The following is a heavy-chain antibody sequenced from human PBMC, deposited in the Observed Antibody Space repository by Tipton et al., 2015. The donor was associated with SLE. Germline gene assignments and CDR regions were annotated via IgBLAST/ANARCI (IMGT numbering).Heavy chain of an antibody. CDR1: GFTFSYYG. CDR2: ISYDETDK. V-gene: IGHV3-30*18. CDR3: AKIGSSIPFDY. J-gene: IGHJ4*02. Sequence: SLRLSCVASGFTFSYYGMHWVRQAPGKGLEWVAVISYDETDKYYADSVKGRFTISRDNSKNTLYLQMNSLRAEDTAVYYCAKIGSSIPFDYWGQGTLVTVSS. D-gene: IGHD6-6*01.